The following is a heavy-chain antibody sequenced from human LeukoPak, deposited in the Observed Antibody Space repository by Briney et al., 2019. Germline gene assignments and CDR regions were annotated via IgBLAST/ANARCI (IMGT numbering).Heavy chain of an antibody. CDR3: ARDLTIFGVGPNWFDP. J-gene: IGHJ5*02. Sequence: SETLSLTCTVSGGSISSSSYYWGWIRQPPGKGLEWIGSIYYSGSTYYNPSLKSRVTISVDTSENQFSLKLSSVTAADTAVYYCARDLTIFGVGPNWFDPWGQGTLVTVSS. CDR2: IYYSGST. V-gene: IGHV4-39*07. CDR1: GGSISSSSYY. D-gene: IGHD3-3*01.